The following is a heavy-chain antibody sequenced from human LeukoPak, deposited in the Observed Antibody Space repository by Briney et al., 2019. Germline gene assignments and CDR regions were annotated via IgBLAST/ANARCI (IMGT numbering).Heavy chain of an antibody. CDR2: IIPILGIA. CDR3: ARDHDSSGWSYFGY. D-gene: IGHD6-19*01. Sequence: GASVKVSCKASGGTFSSYTFTWVRQAPGQALEGMGRIIPILGIANYAQKFQARVTITADKSTSTAYMELSSLRSEDTAVYYCARDHDSSGWSYFGYWGQGTLVTVSS. CDR1: GGTFSSYT. V-gene: IGHV1-69*04. J-gene: IGHJ4*02.